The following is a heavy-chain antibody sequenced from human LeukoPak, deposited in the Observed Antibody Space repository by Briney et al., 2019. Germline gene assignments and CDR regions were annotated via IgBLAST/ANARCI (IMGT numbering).Heavy chain of an antibody. D-gene: IGHD3-3*01. CDR1: GFTFRSYA. V-gene: IGHV3-23*01. CDR2: ISGRGDST. J-gene: IGHJ4*02. CDR3: ARRSAWEDYFDF. Sequence: GGSLRLSCVASGFTFRSYAMSWVRQAPGKGLEWVSIISGRGDSTYYADSVKGRFTNSRDNSENTLYLQMNSLRAEDTAVYYCARRSAWEDYFDFWGQGTLVTVSS.